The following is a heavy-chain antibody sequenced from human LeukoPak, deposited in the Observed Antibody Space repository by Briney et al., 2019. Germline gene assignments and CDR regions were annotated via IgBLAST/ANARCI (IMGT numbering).Heavy chain of an antibody. CDR2: INHSGST. CDR1: GGSFSDYY. D-gene: IGHD2-2*01. Sequence: SETLSLTCAVYGGSFSDYYWSWIRQPPGKGLEWIGEINHSGSTNCNPSLKSRVTISVDTSKNQFSLKLSSVIAADTAVYYCARRGVPAARGWFDPWGQGTLVTVSS. V-gene: IGHV4-34*01. J-gene: IGHJ5*02. CDR3: ARRGVPAARGWFDP.